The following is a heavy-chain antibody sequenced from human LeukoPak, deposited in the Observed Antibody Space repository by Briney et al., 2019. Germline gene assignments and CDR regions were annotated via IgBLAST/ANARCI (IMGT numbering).Heavy chain of an antibody. CDR3: ARGDYSDSGSYSNY. CDR2: IYHSGST. V-gene: IGHV4-4*02. CDR1: GGSISSSNW. D-gene: IGHD3-10*01. Sequence: SETLSLTCAVSGGSISSSNWWSWVRQPPGKGLEWIGEIYHSGSTNYNPSLKSRVTISVDTSKNQFSLKLSSVTAADTAVYYCARGDYSDSGSYSNYWGQGTLVTVSS. J-gene: IGHJ4*02.